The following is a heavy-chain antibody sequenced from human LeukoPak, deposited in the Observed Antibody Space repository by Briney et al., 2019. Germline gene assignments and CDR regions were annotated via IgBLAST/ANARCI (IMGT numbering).Heavy chain of an antibody. CDR2: INPKSGGT. CDR3: ARDYKQWLVDP. J-gene: IGHJ5*02. Sequence: ASVKVSFKAVGYIFTDNYLYWVQQAPGQGLEWMGWINPKSGGTKYAEKFQGRVTMTRDTSISTAYLELSSLRSEDTAVYYCARDYKQWLVDPWGQGTLVTVSS. D-gene: IGHD6-19*01. CDR1: GYIFTDNY. V-gene: IGHV1-2*02.